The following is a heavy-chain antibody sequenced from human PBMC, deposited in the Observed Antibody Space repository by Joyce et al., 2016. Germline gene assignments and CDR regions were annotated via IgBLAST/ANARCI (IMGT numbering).Heavy chain of an antibody. Sequence: QVQLQESGPGLVKPSETLSLSCTVLGGSISSYYWSWIRQPPGKGLEWIGYINHRGRTNDNPSLKSRVTISVDTSKNEFSLKMPSVTAADTTVYYCARGNDYDYWSGYEAHYFDYWGQGTLVTVSS. D-gene: IGHD3-3*01. CDR3: ARGNDYDYWSGYEAHYFDY. J-gene: IGHJ4*02. CDR2: INHRGRT. V-gene: IGHV4-59*01. CDR1: GGSISSYY.